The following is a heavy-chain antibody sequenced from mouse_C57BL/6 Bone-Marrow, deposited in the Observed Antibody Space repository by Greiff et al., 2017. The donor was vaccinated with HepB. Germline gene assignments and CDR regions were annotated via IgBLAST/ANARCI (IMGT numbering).Heavy chain of an antibody. J-gene: IGHJ3*01. D-gene: IGHD1-1*01. CDR1: GFTFSDYY. CDR3: ARQEDYYGSSPWFAY. CDR2: ISNGGGST. V-gene: IGHV5-12*01. Sequence: VQLVESGGGLVQPGGSLKLSCAASGFTFSDYYMYWVRQTPEKRLEWVAYISNGGGSTYYPDTVKGRFTISRDNAKNTLYLQMSRLKSEDTAMYYCARQEDYYGSSPWFAYWGQGTLVTVSA.